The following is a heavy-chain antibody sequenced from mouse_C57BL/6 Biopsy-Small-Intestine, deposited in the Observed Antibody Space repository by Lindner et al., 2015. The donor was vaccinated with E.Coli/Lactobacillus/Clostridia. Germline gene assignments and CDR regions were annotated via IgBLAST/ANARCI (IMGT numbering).Heavy chain of an antibody. Sequence: SVKVSCKASGYTFTGDYMHWVRQAPGQGLEWMGWINPNTGGTNYAQKFQGRVTMTRDTSFSTAYLELNRLRSDDTAVYYCARAVGSSASCIFDYWGQGTLVTVSS. CDR3: ARAVGSSASCIFDY. D-gene: IGHD1-1*01. CDR2: INPNTGGT. CDR1: GYTFTGDY. J-gene: IGHJ4*01. V-gene: IGHV1-19*01.